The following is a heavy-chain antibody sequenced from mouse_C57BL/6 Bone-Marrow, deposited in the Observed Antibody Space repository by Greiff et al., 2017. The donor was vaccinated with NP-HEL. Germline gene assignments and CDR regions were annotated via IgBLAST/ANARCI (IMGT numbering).Heavy chain of an antibody. CDR2: IDPNSGGT. CDR1: GYTFTSYW. Sequence: VQLQQPGAELVKPGASVKLSCKASGYTFTSYWMHWVKQRPGRGLEWIGRIDPNSGGTKYNEKFKSKATLTVDKPSSTAYMQLSSLTSEDSAVYYCARCTTVEMGYYYAMDYWGQGTSVTVSS. CDR3: ARCTTVEMGYYYAMDY. J-gene: IGHJ4*01. D-gene: IGHD1-1*01. V-gene: IGHV1-72*01.